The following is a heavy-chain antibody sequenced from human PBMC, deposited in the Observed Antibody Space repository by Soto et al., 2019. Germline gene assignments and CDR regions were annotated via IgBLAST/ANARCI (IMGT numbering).Heavy chain of an antibody. D-gene: IGHD2-15*01. CDR1: GYTFTSYD. J-gene: IGHJ4*02. CDR2: IIPIFGTA. Sequence: GASVKVSCKASGYTFTSYDISWVRQAPGQGLEWMGGIIPIFGTANYAQKFQGRVTITADESTSTAYMELSSLRSEDTAVYYCAVGGGGTRYWGQGTQVTVSS. V-gene: IGHV1-69*13. CDR3: AVGGGGTRY.